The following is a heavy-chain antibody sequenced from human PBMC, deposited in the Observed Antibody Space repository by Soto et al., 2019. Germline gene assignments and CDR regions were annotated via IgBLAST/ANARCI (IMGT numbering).Heavy chain of an antibody. J-gene: IGHJ4*02. CDR1: GGTFSRHS. CDR3: ARDLTSVRGS. D-gene: IGHD3-10*01. CDR2: IIPIFDAT. Sequence: QVQMVQSGAEVKKPGSLARVSCKVSGGTFSRHSISWVRQAPGQGLEWMGGIIPIFDATQYAQKFQGRLTITADESTTTFHMDLSGLRPEDTAIYYCARDLTSVRGSWGQGTLVTVS. V-gene: IGHV1-69*01.